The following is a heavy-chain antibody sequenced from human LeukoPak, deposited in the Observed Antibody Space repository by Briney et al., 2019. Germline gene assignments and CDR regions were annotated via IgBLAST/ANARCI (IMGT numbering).Heavy chain of an antibody. D-gene: IGHD3-9*01. V-gene: IGHV1-18*01. Sequence: GASVKVSCKASGYTFTRYGISWVRQAPGQGLEWMGFSSAYNGNTNYAQKLQGRVTMTTDTSTSTAYMELRSMRSDDTAVYYCARDVYYDILTGDYYYYMDVWGKGTTVTVSS. CDR2: SSAYNGNT. CDR3: ARDVYYDILTGDYYYYMDV. J-gene: IGHJ6*03. CDR1: GYTFTRYG.